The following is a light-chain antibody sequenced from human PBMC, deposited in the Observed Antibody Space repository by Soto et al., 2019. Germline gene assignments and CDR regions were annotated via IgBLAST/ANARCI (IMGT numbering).Light chain of an antibody. CDR3: QHYNSYSEA. J-gene: IGKJ1*01. CDR1: QTISSW. CDR2: KAS. Sequence: IHMTQSPSTLSGSVGYRVTITCRASQTISSWLAWYQQKQGKAPKLLIYKASTLKSGVPSRFSGSLYGTEFNLTISSLQTDDFATYDCQHYNSYSEAFGQGTKVDIK. V-gene: IGKV1-5*03.